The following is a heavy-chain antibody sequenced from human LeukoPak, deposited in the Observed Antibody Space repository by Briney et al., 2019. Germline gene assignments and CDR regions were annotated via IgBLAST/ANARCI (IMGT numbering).Heavy chain of an antibody. CDR1: GFTFSSYG. D-gene: IGHD2-2*01. CDR3: ARGVVVPAAPPTMDV. J-gene: IGHJ6*03. CDR2: ISYDGSNK. Sequence: HPGGSLRLSCAASGFTFSSYGMHWVRQAPGKGLEWVAVISYDGSNKYYADSVKGRFTISRDNSKNTLYLQMNSLRAEDTAVYYCARGVVVPAAPPTMDVWGKGTTVTVSS. V-gene: IGHV3-30*03.